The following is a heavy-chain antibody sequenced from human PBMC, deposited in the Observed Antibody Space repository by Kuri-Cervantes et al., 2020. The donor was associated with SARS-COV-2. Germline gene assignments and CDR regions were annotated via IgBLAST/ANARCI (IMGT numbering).Heavy chain of an antibody. CDR3: ARGYVGSGYYWGFDY. CDR1: GFTFSSYE. CDR2: ISSSGSTI. J-gene: IGHJ4*02. D-gene: IGHD3-22*01. Sequence: LSLTCAASGFTFSSYEMNWVRQAPGKGLEWVSYISSSGSTIYYADSVKGRFTISRDNAKNSLYLQMNSLRAEDTAVYYCARGYVGSGYYWGFDYWGQGTLVTVSS. V-gene: IGHV3-48*03.